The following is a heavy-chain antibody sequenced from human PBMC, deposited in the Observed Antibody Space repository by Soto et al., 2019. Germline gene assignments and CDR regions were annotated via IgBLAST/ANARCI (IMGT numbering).Heavy chain of an antibody. D-gene: IGHD6-13*01. Sequence: SETLSLTCTVSGGSISGYYWSWIRQSPEKGLEWIGHVYYSGSTKYNPSLKSRVTISVDTSKNQFSLNLRSVTAADTAVYYCARDEGVGRAAAGIKYFDYWGQGTLVTVSS. CDR3: ARDEGVGRAAAGIKYFDY. J-gene: IGHJ4*02. V-gene: IGHV4-59*12. CDR1: GGSISGYY. CDR2: VYYSGST.